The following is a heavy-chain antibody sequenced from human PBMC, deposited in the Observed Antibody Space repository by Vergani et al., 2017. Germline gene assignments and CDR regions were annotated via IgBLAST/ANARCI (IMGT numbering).Heavy chain of an antibody. Sequence: QVQLVQSGAEVKKPGASVKVSCKASGGTFSSYAISWVRQAPGQGLEWMGGIIPIFGTANYAQKFQGRVTITADESTSTAYMELSSLRSEDTAVYYCATPQETVTTRYYYMDVWGKGTTVTVSS. CDR1: GGTFSSYA. D-gene: IGHD4-11*01. V-gene: IGHV1-69*01. J-gene: IGHJ6*03. CDR2: IIPIFGTA. CDR3: ATPQETVTTRYYYMDV.